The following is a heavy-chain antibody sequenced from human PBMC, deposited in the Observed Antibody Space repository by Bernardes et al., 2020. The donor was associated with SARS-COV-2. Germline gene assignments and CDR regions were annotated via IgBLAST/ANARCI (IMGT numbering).Heavy chain of an antibody. V-gene: IGHV4-59*01. Sequence: SESLSLTCTASGCCISSYYWSWIRQPPGKGLVWIGHIYYSGSTTYNASSKIRVTTMVDTSTNQFSLKLSCVTAADPAVYYCARDGAVRYFGWSHYYCGMDVWGRGTTVTVST. CDR2: IYYSGST. CDR1: GCCISSYY. J-gene: IGHJ6*01. CDR3: ARDGAVRYFGWSHYYCGMDV. D-gene: IGHD3-9*01.